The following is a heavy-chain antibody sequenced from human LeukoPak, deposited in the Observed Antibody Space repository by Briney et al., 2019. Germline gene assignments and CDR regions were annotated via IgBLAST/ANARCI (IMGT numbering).Heavy chain of an antibody. CDR1: TFTLSGYA. CDR2: ISDDGTFT. CDR3: TRDPYRDAPDYFDY. J-gene: IGHJ4*02. Sequence: PGGSLRLSCEASTFTLSGYAMNWVRQAPGKGLEWVAVISDDGTFTLYGDSVRGRFTISRDSSRNTLYLQMNSLRPEDTAVYYCTRDPYRDAPDYFDYWGQGTLVTVSS. V-gene: IGHV3-30*04. D-gene: IGHD1-14*01.